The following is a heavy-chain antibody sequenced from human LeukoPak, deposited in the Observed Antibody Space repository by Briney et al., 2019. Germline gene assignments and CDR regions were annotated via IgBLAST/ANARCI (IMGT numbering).Heavy chain of an antibody. D-gene: IGHD2-21*02. CDR2: IYYTGTT. CDR3: ARLLNNDNAGDPDTFDM. Sequence: PSETLSPTRTVSSGSISSHYWSWIRQSPERGLEWIGFIYYTGTTRYNPSLRGRVTMSVDSSRNHFSLKLTSMTAADTALYYCARLLNNDNAGDPDTFDMWGQGTMVTVSS. CDR1: SGSISSHY. J-gene: IGHJ3*02. V-gene: IGHV4-59*11.